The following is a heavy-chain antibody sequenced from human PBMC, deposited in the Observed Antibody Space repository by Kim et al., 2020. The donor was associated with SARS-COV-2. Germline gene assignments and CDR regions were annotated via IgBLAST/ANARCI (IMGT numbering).Heavy chain of an antibody. CDR1: GFTVSSNY. D-gene: IGHD3-10*01. Sequence: GGSLKLSCAASGFTVSSNYMSWVRQAPGKGLEWVSVIYSGGSTYYADSVKGRFTISRDNSKNTLYLQMNSLRAEDTAVYYCARGGYYGSGSYLDAFDIWGQGTMVTVSS. CDR2: IYSGGST. CDR3: ARGGYYGSGSYLDAFDI. V-gene: IGHV3-53*01. J-gene: IGHJ3*02.